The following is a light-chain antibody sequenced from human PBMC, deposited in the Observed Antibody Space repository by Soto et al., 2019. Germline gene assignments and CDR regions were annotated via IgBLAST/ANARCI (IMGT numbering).Light chain of an antibody. CDR2: EVS. Sequence: QSVLTQPASVSGSHGQSITISCTGTSSYVGSYNLVSWYQQHPGKAPKLMIYEVSKRPSGVSNRFSGSKSGNTASLTISGLQAEDEADYYCCSYAGSSTYVVFGGGTKVTVL. V-gene: IGLV2-23*02. CDR1: SSYVGSYNL. CDR3: CSYAGSSTYVV. J-gene: IGLJ2*01.